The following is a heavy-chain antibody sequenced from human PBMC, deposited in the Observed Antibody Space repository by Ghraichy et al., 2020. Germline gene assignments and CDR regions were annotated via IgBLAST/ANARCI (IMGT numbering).Heavy chain of an antibody. V-gene: IGHV3-30*18. CDR2: ISYDGSNK. J-gene: IGHJ5*02. CDR3: AKDGTRIAAAGRGWFEP. Sequence: LSLTCAASGFTFSSYGMHWVRQAPGKGLEWVAVISYDGSNKYYADSVKGRFTISRDNSKNTLYLPMNSLRAEDTAVYYCAKDGTRIAAAGRGWFEPWGQGTLVTVSS. D-gene: IGHD6-13*01. CDR1: GFTFSSYG.